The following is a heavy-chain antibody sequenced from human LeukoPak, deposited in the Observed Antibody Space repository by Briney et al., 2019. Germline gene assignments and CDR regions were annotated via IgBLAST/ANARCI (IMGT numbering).Heavy chain of an antibody. Sequence: SETLSLTCAVYGGSFSSYYWSWIRQPPGRGLEWIGDIDHGGITNCHPSLKSRVTISVDTSKNQFSLTLRSVTAADTAVYYCAGLQGHSYYYMDVWGRGTTVTVSS. CDR3: AGLQGHSYYYMDV. CDR1: GGSFSSYY. V-gene: IGHV4-34*01. J-gene: IGHJ6*03. CDR2: IDHGGIT.